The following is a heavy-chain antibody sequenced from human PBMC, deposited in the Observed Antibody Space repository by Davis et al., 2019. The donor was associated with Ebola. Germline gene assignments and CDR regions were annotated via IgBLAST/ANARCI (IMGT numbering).Heavy chain of an antibody. J-gene: IGHJ4*02. CDR3: ATFDSSGGIFDY. D-gene: IGHD3-22*01. CDR1: SGSISSYY. V-gene: IGHV4-59*01. CDR2: IYYSGST. Sequence: PSETLSLTCTVSSGSISSYYWSWIRQPPGKGLEWIGYIYYSGSTNYNPSLKSRVTISVDTSKNQFSLKLSSVTAADTAVYYCATFDSSGGIFDYWGQGTLVTVSS.